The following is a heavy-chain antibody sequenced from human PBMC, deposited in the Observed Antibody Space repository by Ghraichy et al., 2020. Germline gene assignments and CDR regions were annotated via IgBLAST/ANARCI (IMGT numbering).Heavy chain of an antibody. J-gene: IGHJ4*02. CDR1: GFTFSSFA. CDR2: ISPRSETT. CDR3: AKYHHDLSAFRLFDS. V-gene: IGHV3-23*01. Sequence: GGSLRLSCAASGFTFSSFAMAWVRQAPGKGLEWVSAISPRSETTYYADSVKGRVTVSRDNSKNTLFLQMNSLRADDTAVYYCAKYHHDLSAFRLFDSWGQGTLVTVSS. D-gene: IGHD3-22*01.